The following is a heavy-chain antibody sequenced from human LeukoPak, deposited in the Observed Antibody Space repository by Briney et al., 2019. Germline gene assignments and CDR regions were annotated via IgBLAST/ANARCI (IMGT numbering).Heavy chain of an antibody. CDR3: ASCLSYYYDSSGHQVRDAFDI. CDR2: INHSGST. CDR1: GASFSGYY. V-gene: IGHV4-34*01. D-gene: IGHD3-22*01. Sequence: SETLSLTCAVYGASFSGYYWSWIREPPGKGLEWIGEINHSGSTNYNPSLKSRVTISVDTSKHQFSLKLSSVTAADTAVYYCASCLSYYYDSSGHQVRDAFDIWGQGTMVTVSS. J-gene: IGHJ3*02.